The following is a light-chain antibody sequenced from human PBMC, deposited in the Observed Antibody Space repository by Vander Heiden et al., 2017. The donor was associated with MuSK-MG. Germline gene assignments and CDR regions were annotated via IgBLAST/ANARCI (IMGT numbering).Light chain of an antibody. Sequence: EIVMTQSPATLSVSPGERATLSCRASQSVSTNLAWYQQKPGQAPRLLIYGASTRATGIPTRFSGSRFGTEFTLTISSLQSEDFAVYHCQQDNDSPQAFGGGTKVEIK. CDR2: GAS. J-gene: IGKJ4*01. CDR1: QSVSTN. CDR3: QQDNDSPQA. V-gene: IGKV3-15*01.